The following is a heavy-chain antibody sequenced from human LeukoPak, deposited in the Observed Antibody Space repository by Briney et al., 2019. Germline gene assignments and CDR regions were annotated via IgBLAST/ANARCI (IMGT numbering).Heavy chain of an antibody. V-gene: IGHV3-48*04. Sequence: GGSLRLSCAASGFTFSNYSLNWVRQAPGKGLEWVSYINTGSSIIYYADSMKGRFTISRDNAKNSLYLQMNSLRAEDTAVYYCAKDLTSSYALDIWGQGTMVTVSS. CDR2: INTGSSII. CDR3: AKDLTSSYALDI. CDR1: GFTFSNYS. J-gene: IGHJ3*02. D-gene: IGHD2-2*01.